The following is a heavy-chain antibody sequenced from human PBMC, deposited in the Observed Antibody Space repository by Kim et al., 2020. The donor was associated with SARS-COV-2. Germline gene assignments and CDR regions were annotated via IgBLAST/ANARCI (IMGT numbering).Heavy chain of an antibody. V-gene: IGHV3-64*01. J-gene: IGHJ3*02. CDR1: GFTFSSYA. Sequence: GGSLRLSCAASGFTFSSYAMHWVRQAPGKGLEYVSAISSNGGSTYYANSVKGRFTISRDNSKNTLYLQMGSLRAEDMAVYYCAREIRGGFVEDAFDIWGQGTMVTVSS. CDR3: AREIRGGFVEDAFDI. CDR2: ISSNGGST. D-gene: IGHD2-15*01.